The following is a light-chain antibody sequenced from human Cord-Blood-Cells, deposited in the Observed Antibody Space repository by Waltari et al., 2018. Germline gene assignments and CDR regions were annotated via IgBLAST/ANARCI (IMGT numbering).Light chain of an antibody. Sequence: DIVLTQSPGTLSLSPGERATLSCRASQSVSSSYLALYQQKPGQAPRLLVYGASSRATGIPDRFSGSVSGTDFTRTISRLEPEDFAVYYCQQYGSSPMYTFGQGTKLEIK. CDR1: QSVSSSY. J-gene: IGKJ2*01. CDR2: GAS. CDR3: QQYGSSPMYT. V-gene: IGKV3-20*01.